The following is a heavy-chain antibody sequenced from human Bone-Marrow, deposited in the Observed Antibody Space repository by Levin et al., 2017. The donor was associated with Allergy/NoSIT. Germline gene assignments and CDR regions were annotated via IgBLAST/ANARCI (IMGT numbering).Heavy chain of an antibody. V-gene: IGHV1-18*01. CDR1: GYTFTNYG. D-gene: IGHD3-9*01. J-gene: IGHJ5*02. CDR3: ARDLGDILPRGWFDP. CDR2: ISVYNGNT. Sequence: ASVKVSCKASGYTFTNYGISWVRQAPGQGLEWMGWISVYNGNTNYAQKLQGRVTMTTDTSTTTAYMELRSLRSDDTAVYYCARDLGDILPRGWFDPWGQGTLVTVSS.